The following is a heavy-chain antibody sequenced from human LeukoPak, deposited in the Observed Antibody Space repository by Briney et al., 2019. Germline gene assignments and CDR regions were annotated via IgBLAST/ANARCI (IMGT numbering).Heavy chain of an antibody. V-gene: IGHV1-69*13. D-gene: IGHD4-11*01. CDR3: ARLQFQVYYYYYMDV. CDR2: IIPIFGTA. J-gene: IGHJ6*03. Sequence: SVEVSCKASGGTFSSYAISWVRQAPGQGLEWMGGIIPIFGTANYAQKFQGRVTITADEPTSTAYMELSSLRSEDTAVYYCARLQFQVYYYYYMDVWGKGTTVTVSS. CDR1: GGTFSSYA.